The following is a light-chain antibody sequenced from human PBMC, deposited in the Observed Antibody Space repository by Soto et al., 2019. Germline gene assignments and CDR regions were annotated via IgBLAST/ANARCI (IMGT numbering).Light chain of an antibody. Sequence: QSALTQPASVSGSPGQSITISCTGTSSDVGGYNYVSWYQHHPGKAPKLMIYEVSNRPSGVSDRFSASKSDNTASLTISGLQAEDEADYYCSSYTRRTTLVFGGGTKLTVL. CDR2: EVS. J-gene: IGLJ2*01. CDR3: SSYTRRTTLV. V-gene: IGLV2-14*01. CDR1: SSDVGGYNY.